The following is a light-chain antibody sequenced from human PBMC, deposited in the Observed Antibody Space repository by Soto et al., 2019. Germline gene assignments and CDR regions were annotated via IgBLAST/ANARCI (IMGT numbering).Light chain of an antibody. CDR2: WAS. CDR1: QSVLSSSNNKNY. J-gene: IGKJ1*01. V-gene: IGKV4-1*01. CDR3: QQYYSCPET. Sequence: DIVMTQSPDSLAVSLGERATINCKSSQSVLSSSNNKNYLAWYQQKPGQPPKLLIYWASTRESGVPDRFSGSGSGTAFTLTISSLQAEDVAVYYCQQYYSCPETFGQGTKVEIK.